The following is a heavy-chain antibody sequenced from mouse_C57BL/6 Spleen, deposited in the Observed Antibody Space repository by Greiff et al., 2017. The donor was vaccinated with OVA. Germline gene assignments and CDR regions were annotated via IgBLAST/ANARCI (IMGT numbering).Heavy chain of an antibody. J-gene: IGHJ4*01. V-gene: IGHV1-39*01. CDR2: INPNYGTT. CDR3: ARRRDGSSYGDYAMDD. Sequence: VQLQQSGPELVKPGASVKISCKASGYSFPDYNMNWVKQSNGKSLEWIGVINPNYGTTSYNQKFKGKATLTVDQSSSTAYMQLNSLTSEDSAVYYCARRRDGSSYGDYAMDDWGQGTSVTVSS. CDR1: GYSFPDYN. D-gene: IGHD1-1*01.